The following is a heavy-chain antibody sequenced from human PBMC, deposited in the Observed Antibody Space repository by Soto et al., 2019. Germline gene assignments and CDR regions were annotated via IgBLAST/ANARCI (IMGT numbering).Heavy chain of an antibody. Sequence: QVQLVESGGGVVQPGRSLRLSCAASGFTFTKYGMHWVRQAPGKGLEWVALIWYDGSYKEYADSVKGRFTISRDNSKNPLYLQMNSLRAEDTAVYYCARVVSLVVSARDGLGYWGQGTLVTVSS. D-gene: IGHD2-21*01. V-gene: IGHV3-33*01. CDR2: IWYDGSYK. CDR3: ARVVSLVVSARDGLGY. J-gene: IGHJ4*02. CDR1: GFTFTKYG.